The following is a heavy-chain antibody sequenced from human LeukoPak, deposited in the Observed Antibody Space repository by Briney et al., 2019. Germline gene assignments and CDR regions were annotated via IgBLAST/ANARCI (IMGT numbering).Heavy chain of an antibody. CDR1: GYSFTSYW. CDR3: ARQDCSGGSCYYQRNWFDP. D-gene: IGHD2-15*01. V-gene: IGHV5-51*01. J-gene: IGHJ5*02. CDR2: IYPGDSDT. Sequence: GESLKISCKGSGYSFTSYWIGWVRQMPGKGLEWMGIIYPGDSDTRYSPSFQGQVTISADKSISTASLQWSSLKASDTAMYYCARQDCSGGSCYYQRNWFDPWGQGTLVTVSS.